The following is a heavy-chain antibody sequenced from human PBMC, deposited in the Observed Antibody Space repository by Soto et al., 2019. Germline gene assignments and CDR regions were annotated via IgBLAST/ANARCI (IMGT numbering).Heavy chain of an antibody. D-gene: IGHD1-7*01. J-gene: IGHJ6*02. Sequence: SETLSLTCTVSGGSISSYYWSWIRQPPGKGLEWIGYIYYSGSTNYNPSLKSRVTISVDTSKNQFSLKLSSVTAADTAVYYCARVEGPLELRGVYYYGMDVWGQGTTVTVSS. CDR1: GGSISSYY. CDR2: IYYSGST. CDR3: ARVEGPLELRGVYYYGMDV. V-gene: IGHV4-59*01.